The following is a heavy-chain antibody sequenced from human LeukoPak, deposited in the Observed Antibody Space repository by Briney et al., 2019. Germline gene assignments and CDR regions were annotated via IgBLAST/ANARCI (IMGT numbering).Heavy chain of an antibody. J-gene: IGHJ4*02. D-gene: IGHD4-23*01. CDR3: ARGLPTVVTPRGGRYFDY. V-gene: IGHV4-34*01. Sequence: SETLSLTCAVYGGSFSGYYWSWIRQPPGKGLEWIGEINHSGSTNYNPSLKSRVTISVDTSKNQFSLKLSSVTAADTAVYYCARGLPTVVTPRGGRYFDYWGQGTLVTVSS. CDR1: GGSFSGYY. CDR2: INHSGST.